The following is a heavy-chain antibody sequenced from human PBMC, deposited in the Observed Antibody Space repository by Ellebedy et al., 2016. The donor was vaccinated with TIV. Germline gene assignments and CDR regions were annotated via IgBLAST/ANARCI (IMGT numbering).Heavy chain of an antibody. V-gene: IGHV3-30*03. D-gene: IGHD2-15*01. J-gene: IGHJ5*02. Sequence: GESLKISCVGSGFTFSSKGLDWVRPAPSKGLEWEAVLSKNGNDRTYADSVKGRFTISRDNPRNALYLHMDRLTTEETSEYFCALRPGSGSPWPYFTSWGRGTLVTVSS. CDR3: ALRPGSGSPWPYFTS. CDR1: GFTFSSKG. CDR2: LSKNGNDR.